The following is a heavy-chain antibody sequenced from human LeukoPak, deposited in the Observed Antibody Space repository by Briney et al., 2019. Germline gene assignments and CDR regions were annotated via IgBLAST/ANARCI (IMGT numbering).Heavy chain of an antibody. CDR3: VRWDSSHAAMVRGYFGY. Sequence: GGSLRLSCAASGFTFSSYWMHWVRQGPGKGLVWVSRINSDGSSTTYADSVKGRFTISRDNAKNTLYLQMNSLRAEDTAVYFCVRWDSSHAAMVRGYFGYWGQGTLVTVSS. J-gene: IGHJ4*02. CDR2: INSDGSST. D-gene: IGHD3-10*01. CDR1: GFTFSSYW. V-gene: IGHV3-74*01.